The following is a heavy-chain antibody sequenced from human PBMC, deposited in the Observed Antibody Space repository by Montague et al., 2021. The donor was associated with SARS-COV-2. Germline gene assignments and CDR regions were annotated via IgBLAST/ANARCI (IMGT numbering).Heavy chain of an antibody. V-gene: IGHV4-34*01. CDR2: FHLYGHT. CDR3: ARGLDQNQGGDY. D-gene: IGHD3-16*01. CDR1: GASHSGAD. Sequence: SETLSLTCEVHGASHSGADWKWTRLPPGNGRESNGEFHLYGHTSYNPSLMSRVTLSLGTSSNPFSLKLTSVTAADTAVYYCARGLDQNQGGDYWGQGILVIVSS. J-gene: IGHJ4*02.